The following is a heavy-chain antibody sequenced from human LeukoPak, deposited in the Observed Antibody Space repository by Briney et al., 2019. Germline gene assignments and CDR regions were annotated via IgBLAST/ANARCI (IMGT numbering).Heavy chain of an antibody. D-gene: IGHD3-9*01. J-gene: IGHJ5*02. CDR1: GGSISSSSYY. CDR2: IYYSGST. CDR3: ARWGLVITSGFDP. V-gene: IGHV4-39*07. Sequence: SETLSLTCTVSGGSISSSSYYWGWIRQPPGKGLEWIGSIYYSGSTYYNPSLKSRVTFSVDTSKNQFSLKLNSVTAADTAVYYCARWGLVITSGFDPWGQGTLVTVSS.